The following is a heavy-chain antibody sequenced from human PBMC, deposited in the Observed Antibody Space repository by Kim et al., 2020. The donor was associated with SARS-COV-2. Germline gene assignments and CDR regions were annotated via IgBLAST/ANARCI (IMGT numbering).Heavy chain of an antibody. CDR3: ARLWFWELLLGCFVT. V-gene: IGHV4-39*01. CDR2: MYHTGSS. CDR1: GGSLTSISSY. D-gene: IGHD3-10*01. J-gene: IGHJ5*01. Sequence: SETLSLTCTVSGGSLTSISSYWGWIRQTPGEKMEWIGSMYHTGSSYYNPSPKSRVTITVDTSKNQLFLNVRDVTAADPAVYYVARLWFWELLLGCFVTWG.